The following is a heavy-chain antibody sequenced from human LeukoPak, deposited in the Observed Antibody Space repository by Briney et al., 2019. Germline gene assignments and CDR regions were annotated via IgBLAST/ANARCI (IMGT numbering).Heavy chain of an antibody. CDR1: GGSIRRYY. D-gene: IGHD6-19*01. CDR3: ARRRLAVAAYIDY. Sequence: PSETLSLTCTVSGGSIRRYYWSWIRQPPGKGLEWIGYIYYSGSTNYNPSLKSRVTISVDTSKKQFSLKLSSVTAADTAVYYCARRRLAVAAYIDYWGQGTLVTVSS. J-gene: IGHJ4*02. CDR2: IYYSGST. V-gene: IGHV4-59*12.